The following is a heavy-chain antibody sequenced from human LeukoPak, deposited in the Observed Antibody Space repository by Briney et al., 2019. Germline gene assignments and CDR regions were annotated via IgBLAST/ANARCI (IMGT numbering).Heavy chain of an antibody. J-gene: IGHJ6*02. D-gene: IGHD4-11*01. CDR3: SRDPTAQYGMDA. V-gene: IGHV3-49*03. CDR2: IRRKDHGGTT. CDR1: GFSFRDYA. Sequence: GGSLRLSCTASGFSFRDYALSWFRLAPGKGLEWVGFIRRKDHGGTTEYAASVKGRFTISRDDSKSVAYLQMSSLRTEDTAVYYCSRDPTAQYGMDAWGQGTTVTVSS.